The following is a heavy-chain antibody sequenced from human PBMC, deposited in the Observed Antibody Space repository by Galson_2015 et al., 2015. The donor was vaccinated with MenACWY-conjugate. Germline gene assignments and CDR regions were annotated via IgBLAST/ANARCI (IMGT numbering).Heavy chain of an antibody. V-gene: IGHV1-46*01. CDR2: INPSGGST. J-gene: IGHJ4*02. Sequence: SVKVSCKASGYTFTSYYMHWVRQAPGQGLEWMGIINPSGGSTSYAQKFQGRVTMTRDTSTSTVYLELSSLRSEDTAVYYCARDRYCYDSSGYYYREVFCDYWGQGTLVTVSS. CDR3: ARDRYCYDSSGYYYREVFCDY. CDR1: GYTFTSYY. D-gene: IGHD3-22*01.